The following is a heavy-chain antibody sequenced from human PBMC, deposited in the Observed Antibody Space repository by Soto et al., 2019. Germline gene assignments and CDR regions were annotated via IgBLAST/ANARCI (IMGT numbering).Heavy chain of an antibody. CDR1: GGTFSSYA. Sequence: SVKVSCKTSGGTFSSYAISWVRQAPGQGLEWMGGIVPIADTSTYAQKFQGRVTITADESTSTAYMELSSLRSDDTAIYYCVRVVAIPGYPDNWGLG. V-gene: IGHV1-69*13. J-gene: IGHJ4*03. CDR3: VRVVAIPGYPDN. D-gene: IGHD2-15*01. CDR2: IVPIADTS.